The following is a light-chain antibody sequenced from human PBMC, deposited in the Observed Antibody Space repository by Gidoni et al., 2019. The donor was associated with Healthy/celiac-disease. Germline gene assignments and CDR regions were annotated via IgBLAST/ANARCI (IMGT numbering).Light chain of an antibody. CDR2: GSS. V-gene: IGKV3D-15*01. CDR1: QSVSSN. J-gene: IGKJ1*01. Sequence: EIVMTQSHATLSVSPGERATLSCRASQSVSSNLAWYQQKPGTTPRLLIYGSSTRATGIPARFSGSGSGTEFTLTISILQSEDFAVFYCQQYNNWPPWTFGQGTKVEIK. CDR3: QQYNNWPPWT.